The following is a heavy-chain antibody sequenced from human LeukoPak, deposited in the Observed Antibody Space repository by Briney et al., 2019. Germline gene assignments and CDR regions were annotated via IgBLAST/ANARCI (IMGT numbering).Heavy chain of an antibody. CDR3: ARSPRITGTTGGSFFDY. Sequence: PGGSLRLSCAASGFTFSSYAMHWVRQAPGKGLEWVAVISYDGSNKYYADSVKGRFTISRDNSKNTLYLQMNSLRAEDTAVYYCARSPRITGTTGGSFFDYWGQGTLVTVSS. CDR2: ISYDGSNK. D-gene: IGHD1-7*01. J-gene: IGHJ4*02. CDR1: GFTFSSYA. V-gene: IGHV3-30-3*01.